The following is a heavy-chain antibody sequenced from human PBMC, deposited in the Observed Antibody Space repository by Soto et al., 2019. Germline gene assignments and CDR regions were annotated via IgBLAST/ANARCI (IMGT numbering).Heavy chain of an antibody. D-gene: IGHD4-17*01. CDR2: IKGDEITT. Sequence: EVQLVESGENLVQPGGSLRLSCAASGFTFSNYWIHWVRQAPGKGLVWVSRIKGDEITTNYADSVKGRFTISRDNAKNTVLLQMHSLRAEDTALYYCARGFYGAYGQDFWGQGILVTVSS. V-gene: IGHV3-74*01. CDR3: ARGFYGAYGQDF. J-gene: IGHJ4*02. CDR1: GFTFSNYW.